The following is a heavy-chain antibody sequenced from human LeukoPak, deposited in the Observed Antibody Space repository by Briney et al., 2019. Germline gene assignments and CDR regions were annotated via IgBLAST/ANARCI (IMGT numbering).Heavy chain of an antibody. CDR2: MHNSGSS. D-gene: IGHD5-12*01. CDR1: GASTSHFY. Sequence: SETLSLSRTVSGASTSHFYWNWIRQPPGKGLEWIGYMHNSGSSKHSPSLKSRVTISIDTSKNQFSLQLTSVTAADTAIYYCARSAEWLRNSFAIWGQGTMVSVSS. CDR3: ARSAEWLRNSFAI. J-gene: IGHJ3*02. V-gene: IGHV4-59*01.